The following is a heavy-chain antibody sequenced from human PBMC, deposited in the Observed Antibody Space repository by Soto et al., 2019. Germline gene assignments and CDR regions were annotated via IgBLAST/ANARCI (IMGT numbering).Heavy chain of an antibody. CDR3: TTDSRTTLPEIRFDY. V-gene: IGHV3-15*07. Sequence: GGSLRLSCAASGFPFNNAGINWVRQVPGKGLEWVGRVKSKADGGSGDYAAPVKGRFVVSRDDSKDIVYLQMNSLKIEDTGVYYCTTDSRTTLPEIRFDYWGHGTQVTVSS. D-gene: IGHD1-26*01. CDR1: GFPFNNAG. CDR2: VKSKADGGSG. J-gene: IGHJ4*01.